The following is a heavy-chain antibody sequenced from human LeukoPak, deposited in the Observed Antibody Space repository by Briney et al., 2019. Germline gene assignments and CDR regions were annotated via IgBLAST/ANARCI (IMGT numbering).Heavy chain of an antibody. CDR1: GYTFTRYY. Sequence: ASVNVSCKAFGYTFTRYYMHWVRQAPGQGPEWMGVISPSGGSTTYAQKFQGRVTLTRDMSTSTDYLELSSLRSEDMAVYYCARVSYGDIDAFDIWGQGTMVTVSS. J-gene: IGHJ3*02. CDR3: ARVSYGDIDAFDI. D-gene: IGHD4-17*01. CDR2: ISPSGGST. V-gene: IGHV1-46*01.